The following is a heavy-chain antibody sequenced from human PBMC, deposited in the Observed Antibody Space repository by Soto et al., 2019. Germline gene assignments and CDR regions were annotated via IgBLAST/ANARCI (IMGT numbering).Heavy chain of an antibody. D-gene: IGHD6-13*01. J-gene: IGHJ5*02. V-gene: IGHV3-30-3*01. CDR3: ARDGKASWIYSSSWYGWFDP. Sequence: QVQLVESGGGVVQPGRSLRPSCAASGFTCISFALHWFRQAPGRGREWVAVLSYDGSNKYYAASVKGRFTISRDNSKNTLYLQMNSLRAEDTAVYYCARDGKASWIYSSSWYGWFDPWGQGTLVTVSS. CDR1: GFTCISFA. CDR2: LSYDGSNK.